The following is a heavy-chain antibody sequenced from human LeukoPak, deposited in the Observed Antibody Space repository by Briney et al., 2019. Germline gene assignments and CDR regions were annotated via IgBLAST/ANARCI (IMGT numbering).Heavy chain of an antibody. Sequence: GGSLRLSCTASGFAFDEHGMSWVRHVPGKGLEWVPGINWSGGSTGYADPLRGRFTISRDNAKNSLYLQMDSLRVEDTALYYCARAPITSPFYFDYWGQGTLVTVSS. J-gene: IGHJ4*02. V-gene: IGHV3-20*04. CDR1: GFAFDEHG. CDR3: ARAPITSPFYFDY. CDR2: INWSGGST. D-gene: IGHD2-2*01.